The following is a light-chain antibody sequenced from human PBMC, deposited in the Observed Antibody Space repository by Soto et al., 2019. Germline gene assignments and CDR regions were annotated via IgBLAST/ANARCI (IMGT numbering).Light chain of an antibody. CDR1: QSVLYSSNNNNY. CDR2: WAS. V-gene: IGKV4-1*01. CDR3: QQYYTTPLT. J-gene: IGKJ4*01. Sequence: DIVMTQSPDSLTVSLGERATINRKSSQSVLYSSNNNNYLAWYQQKPGQPPKLLFYWASIRGSGVPDRFSGSGSGTDFTLSINSLQAEDVAVYYCQQYYTTPLTFGGGTKVDIK.